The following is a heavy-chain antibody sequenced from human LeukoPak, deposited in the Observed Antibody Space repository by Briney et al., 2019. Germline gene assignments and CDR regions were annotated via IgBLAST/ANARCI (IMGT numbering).Heavy chain of an antibody. J-gene: IGHJ3*02. CDR2: VSSAGNT. CDR3: ARHLPGTTSDI. D-gene: IGHD1-1*01. CDR1: GGSISPYS. Sequence: LETLSLTCTVSGGSISPYSLSWIRQPPGKGLEWIGYVSSAGNTNCNPSLKSRVTISEDASKRQFFLKLSSVTAADTAIYYCARHLPGTTSDIWGQGTMVTVSS. V-gene: IGHV4-59*08.